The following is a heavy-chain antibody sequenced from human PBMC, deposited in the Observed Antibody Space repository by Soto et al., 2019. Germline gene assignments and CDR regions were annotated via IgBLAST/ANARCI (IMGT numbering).Heavy chain of an antibody. V-gene: IGHV4-39*01. Sequence: SETLSLTCTVSGGSISSSSYYWGWIRQPPGKGLEWIGSIYYSGSTYYNPSLKSRVTISVDTSKNQFSLKLSSVTAADTAVYYCARLWAGDGYSSSSETQIFDYWGQGTLVTVSS. CDR1: GGSISSSSYY. CDR3: ARLWAGDGYSSSSETQIFDY. D-gene: IGHD6-6*01. J-gene: IGHJ4*02. CDR2: IYYSGST.